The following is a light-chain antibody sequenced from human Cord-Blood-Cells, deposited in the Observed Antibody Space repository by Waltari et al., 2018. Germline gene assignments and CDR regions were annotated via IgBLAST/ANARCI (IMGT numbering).Light chain of an antibody. Sequence: QSALTQPASVSGSPGQSITISCTGTSIDVGGYNYVSWCQQHPGKAPKLMIYYVSNRPSGVSNRFSGSKSGNTASLTISGLQAEDEADYYCSSYTSSSTLVFGTGTKVTVL. CDR3: SSYTSSSTLV. CDR1: SIDVGGYNY. J-gene: IGLJ1*01. CDR2: YVS. V-gene: IGLV2-14*03.